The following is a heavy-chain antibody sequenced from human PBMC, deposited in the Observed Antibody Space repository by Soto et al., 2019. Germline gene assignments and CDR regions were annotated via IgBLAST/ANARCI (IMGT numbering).Heavy chain of an antibody. V-gene: IGHV1-3*01. D-gene: IGHD3-10*01. J-gene: IGHJ4*02. Sequence: WASVKVSCKSSGFTVTSYAIHWLRQAPGQRPQWMGWINGGSGNTKYSQDFQGRVTFTRDTFATTAYLELSSLRSEDTAVYYCARVPPWGNSAGDYYIQHYDSWGQGTPVTVSS. CDR2: INGGSGNT. CDR3: ARVPPWGNSAGDYYIQHYDS. CDR1: GFTVTSYA.